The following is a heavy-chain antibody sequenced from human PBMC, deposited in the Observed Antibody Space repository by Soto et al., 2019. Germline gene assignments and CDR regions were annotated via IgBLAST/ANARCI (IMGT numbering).Heavy chain of an antibody. CDR1: GFTFSNAW. Sequence: GGSLRLSCAASGFTFSNAWMSWVRQAPGKGLEWVGRIKSKTDGGTTDYAAPVKGRFTNSRDDSKNTLYLQMNSLKTEDTAVYYCTTDLIAAAGTRDYWGQGTLVTVSS. J-gene: IGHJ4*02. CDR2: IKSKTDGGTT. D-gene: IGHD6-13*01. V-gene: IGHV3-15*01. CDR3: TTDLIAAAGTRDY.